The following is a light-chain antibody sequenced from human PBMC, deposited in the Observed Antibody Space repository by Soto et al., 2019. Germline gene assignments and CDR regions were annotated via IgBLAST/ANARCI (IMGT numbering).Light chain of an antibody. V-gene: IGLV1-47*01. J-gene: IGLJ2*01. CDR2: RDN. CDR3: AAWDGSLTNVV. Sequence: QSVLTQPPSASGTPGQRVTISCSGISSHIGSNYVYWYQQLPGTAPKLLMYRDNQRPSGVPDRFSGSKSGTSASLAISGLRSEDEADYYCAAWDGSLTNVVFGGGTKLTVL. CDR1: SSHIGSNY.